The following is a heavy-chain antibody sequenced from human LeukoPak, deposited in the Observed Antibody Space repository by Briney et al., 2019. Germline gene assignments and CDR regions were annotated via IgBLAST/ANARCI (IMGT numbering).Heavy chain of an antibody. Sequence: SETLSLTCTVSGGSISNYYCNWIRQPPGKGLECIGYIYYSGSTNSNPSLKSRVTISVDTSKNQFSLKLSSVTAADTAVYYCARAGQFLSARPISFDYWGQGTLVTVSS. CDR1: GGSISNYY. D-gene: IGHD6-6*01. V-gene: IGHV4-59*01. J-gene: IGHJ4*02. CDR3: ARAGQFLSARPISFDY. CDR2: IYYSGST.